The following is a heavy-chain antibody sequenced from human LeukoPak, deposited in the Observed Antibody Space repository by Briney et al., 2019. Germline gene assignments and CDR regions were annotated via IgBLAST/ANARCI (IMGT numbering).Heavy chain of an antibody. CDR2: IKQDGGDK. Sequence: GGSLRLSCAASGFTCSSYWMSWVRQAPGKGLEWVANIKQDGGDKYYVDSVKGRFTISRDNAKNSLYLQINSLRAEDTAVYYCARKTVVGSYFDYWGQGTPVTVSS. J-gene: IGHJ4*02. D-gene: IGHD4-23*01. CDR1: GFTCSSYW. V-gene: IGHV3-7*03. CDR3: ARKTVVGSYFDY.